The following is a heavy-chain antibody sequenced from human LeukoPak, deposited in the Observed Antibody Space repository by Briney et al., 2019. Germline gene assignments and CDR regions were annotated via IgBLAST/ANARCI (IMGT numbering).Heavy chain of an antibody. CDR1: GFTFSSYA. J-gene: IGHJ4*02. D-gene: IGHD3-22*01. CDR2: ISGRGGST. Sequence: GGSLRLSCAASGFTFSSYAMSWVRQAPGKGLEWVSGISGRGGSTYYADSVKGRFTISRDNSKNTLYLQMNSLRAEDTAVYYCAKCAASYDSSGYYYDYWGQGTLVTVSS. V-gene: IGHV3-23*01. CDR3: AKCAASYDSSGYYYDY.